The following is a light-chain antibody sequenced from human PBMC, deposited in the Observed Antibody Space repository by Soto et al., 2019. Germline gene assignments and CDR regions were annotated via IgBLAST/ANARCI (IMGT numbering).Light chain of an antibody. CDR1: QSLRSS. CDR3: QQHGTSPIT. CDR2: GAS. V-gene: IGKV3-15*01. J-gene: IGKJ5*01. Sequence: VMTQSPGTMSVSLGERATLSCRASQSLRSSLAWYQQKPGQAPRLLIYGASTRATGIPARFSGSGSGTEFTLTISSLQSEDFAVYYCQQHGTSPITFGQGTRLEIK.